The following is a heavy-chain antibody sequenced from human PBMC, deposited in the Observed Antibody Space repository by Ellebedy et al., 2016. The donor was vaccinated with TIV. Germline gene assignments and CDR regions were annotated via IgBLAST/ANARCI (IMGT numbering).Heavy chain of an antibody. Sequence: GGSLRLSCATSGFTFSRYGMHWVRQAPGKGLEWVAVISGDGTNKYYGDSVKGRFTISRDNSKNTLYLQMNSLRAEDTAVYYCARNRRYLPMDAFDIWGQGTMVTVSS. CDR3: ARNRRYLPMDAFDI. V-gene: IGHV3-30*12. J-gene: IGHJ3*02. CDR2: ISGDGTNK. D-gene: IGHD2-2*02. CDR1: GFTFSRYG.